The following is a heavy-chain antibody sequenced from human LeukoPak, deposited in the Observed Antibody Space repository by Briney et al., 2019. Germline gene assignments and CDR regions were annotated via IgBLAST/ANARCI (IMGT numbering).Heavy chain of an antibody. CDR2: INPAGSET. J-gene: IGHJ4*02. D-gene: IGHD2-15*01. CDR1: GFSFSAYW. Sequence: GGSLRLSCAASGFSFSAYWMTWVRQAPGTGLEWVANINPAGSETYYVDPVEGRFSISRDNAKNLVYLQMNSLRAEDTAVYHCARFGYVAAVGVWGQGTPVTVSS. CDR3: ARFGYVAAVGV. V-gene: IGHV3-7*01.